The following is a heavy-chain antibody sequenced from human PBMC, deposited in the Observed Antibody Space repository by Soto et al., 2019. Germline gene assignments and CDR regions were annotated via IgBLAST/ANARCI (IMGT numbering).Heavy chain of an antibody. CDR2: IKEDGSER. CDR3: ARDVGPVTVFGEALTGYFDS. D-gene: IGHD3-3*01. J-gene: IGHJ4*02. V-gene: IGHV3-7*03. Sequence: GGSLRLSCAVSGFSFGTYWMSWVRQAPGKGLEWLASIKEDGSERYYLDSVKGRFTISRDNAKNSLSLQMNSLRGEDTAFYYWARDVGPVTVFGEALTGYFDSWGQGTLATV. CDR1: GFSFGTYW.